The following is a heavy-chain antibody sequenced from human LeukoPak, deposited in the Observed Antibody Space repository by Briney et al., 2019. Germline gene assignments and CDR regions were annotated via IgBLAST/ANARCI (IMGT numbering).Heavy chain of an antibody. J-gene: IGHJ6*03. CDR1: GGSISSYY. CDR3: ARVSPHYYGSGSYYYYYYYMDV. CDR2: IYTSGST. Sequence: PSETLSLTCTVSGGSISSYYWSWIRQPAGKGLEWIGRIYTSGSTNYNPSLESRVTMSVDTSKNQFSLKLSSVTAADTAVYYCARVSPHYYGSGSYYYYYYYMDVWGKGTTVTISS. V-gene: IGHV4-4*07. D-gene: IGHD3-10*01.